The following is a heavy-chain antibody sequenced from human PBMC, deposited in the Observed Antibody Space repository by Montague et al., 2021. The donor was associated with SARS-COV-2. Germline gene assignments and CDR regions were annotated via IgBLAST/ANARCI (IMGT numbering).Heavy chain of an antibody. Sequence: TLSLTCTVSGWRISSGGHYWNWIRQVPGRGLEWIGSIYYSGSTYYNPSLKGRFSISVDTSRNQFSLKVMSLTAADTAKYFCARGVFYYSQRKGHFEHWGLGTLVTVSS. CDR1: GWRISSGGHY. J-gene: IGHJ4*03. D-gene: IGHD5/OR15-5a*01. CDR3: ARGVFYYSQRKGHFEH. V-gene: IGHV4-31*03. CDR2: IYYSGST.